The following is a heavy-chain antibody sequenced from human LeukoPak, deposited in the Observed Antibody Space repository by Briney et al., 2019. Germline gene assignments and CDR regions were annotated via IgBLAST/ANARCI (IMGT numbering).Heavy chain of an antibody. CDR3: ARGGGYCSSTSCYTLDY. CDR1: GGTFSSYA. D-gene: IGHD2-2*02. J-gene: IGHJ4*02. CDR2: IIPIFGTA. Sequence: GASVKVSCKASGGTFSSYAISWVRQAPGQGLEWMGGIIPIFGTANYAQKFQGRVTITADESTSTAYMELSSLRSEDTAVYYCARGGGYCSSTSCYTLDYWGQGTLVTVSS. V-gene: IGHV1-69*01.